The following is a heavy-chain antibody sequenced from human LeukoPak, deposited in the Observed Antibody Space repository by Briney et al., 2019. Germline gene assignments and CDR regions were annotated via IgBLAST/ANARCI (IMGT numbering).Heavy chain of an antibody. V-gene: IGHV4-30-2*01. Sequence: SETLSLTCAVSGGSISSGGYSWSWIRQPPGKGLEWIGYIYHSGSTYYNPSLKSRVTISVDTSKNQFSLKLSSVTAADTAVYYCARVGPYYYDSSGYNEFDYWGQGTLVTVSS. J-gene: IGHJ4*02. CDR3: ARVGPYYYDSSGYNEFDY. D-gene: IGHD3-22*01. CDR2: IYHSGST. CDR1: GGSISSGGYS.